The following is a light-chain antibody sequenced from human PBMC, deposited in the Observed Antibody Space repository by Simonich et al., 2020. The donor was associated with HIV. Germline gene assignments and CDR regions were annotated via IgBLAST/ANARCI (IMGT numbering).Light chain of an antibody. CDR2: KAS. Sequence: IQMTQSPSTLSASVGDRVTITCRASESISSWLAWYQQKSGKAPKLLIYKASSLKSGVPSRFSGSGSGTEFTLTISSLQPDDFATYFCQQYNSYTWTFGQGTKVEIK. CDR3: QQYNSYTWT. J-gene: IGKJ1*01. CDR1: ESISSW. V-gene: IGKV1-5*03.